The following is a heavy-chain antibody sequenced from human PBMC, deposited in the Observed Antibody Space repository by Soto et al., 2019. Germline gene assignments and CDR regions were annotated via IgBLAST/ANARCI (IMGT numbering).Heavy chain of an antibody. J-gene: IGHJ1*01. D-gene: IGHD3-10*02. CDR3: ASGYYVLS. Sequence: EVQLVESGGGLVQPGGSLRLSCAASGFTFSSHWMSWVRQAPGKGLEWVANIKQDGSEKYYVDSVKGRFTISRDNAKNSLYLHMNSLRAEDTAVYYCASGYYVLSWGQGTLVTVSS. CDR2: IKQDGSEK. CDR1: GFTFSSHW. V-gene: IGHV3-7*01.